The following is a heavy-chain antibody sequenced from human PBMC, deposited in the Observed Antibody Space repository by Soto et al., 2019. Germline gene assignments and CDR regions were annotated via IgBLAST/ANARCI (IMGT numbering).Heavy chain of an antibody. D-gene: IGHD2-8*01. J-gene: IGHJ4*02. CDR3: ARNGALDY. V-gene: IGHV4-30-4*01. CDR2: ILYSGTT. CDR1: GGSISSGDYY. Sequence: SETLFLTCTVSGGSISSGDYYWSWIRQPPGKGLEWIGYILYSGTTNYNPSLESRLTISVDTSKNQFSLKLTSVTAADTAVYYCARNGALDYWGRGTLVTVSS.